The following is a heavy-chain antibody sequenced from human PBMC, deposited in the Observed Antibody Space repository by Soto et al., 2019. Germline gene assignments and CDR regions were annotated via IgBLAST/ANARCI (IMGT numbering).Heavy chain of an antibody. CDR3: ARDGYYDFWSGYRVDGMDV. V-gene: IGHV3-53*01. Sequence: GGSLRLSCAASGFTFSSYWMSWVRQAPGKGLEWVSVIYSGGSTYYADSVKGRFTISRDNSKNTLYLQMNSLRAEDTAVYYCARDGYYDFWSGYRVDGMDVWGQGITVTVSS. J-gene: IGHJ6*02. CDR1: GFTFSSYW. CDR2: IYSGGST. D-gene: IGHD3-3*01.